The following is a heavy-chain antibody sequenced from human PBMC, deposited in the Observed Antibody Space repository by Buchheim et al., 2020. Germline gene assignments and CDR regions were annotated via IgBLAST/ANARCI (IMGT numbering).Heavy chain of an antibody. J-gene: IGHJ4*02. Sequence: QLQLQESGPGLVKPSETLSLTCTVSGGSISSSSYYWGWIRQPPGKGLEWIGSIYYSGSTYYNPSLKSRVTISVDTSKNQFPLKLSSVTAADTAVYYCAREVHDILTGLFDYWGQGTL. CDR1: GGSISSSSYY. CDR2: IYYSGST. D-gene: IGHD3-9*01. CDR3: AREVHDILTGLFDY. V-gene: IGHV4-39*07.